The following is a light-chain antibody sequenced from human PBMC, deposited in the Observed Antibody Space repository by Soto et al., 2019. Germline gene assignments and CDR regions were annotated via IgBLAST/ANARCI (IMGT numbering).Light chain of an antibody. Sequence: DFQMTQSPSSLSASVGDRVSITCRASQSIGTSLNWYQQKPGKAPKLLIYSASTLQGGGQSRFSGRGSGTDFTLTISSLQPEDFATYYCQQSYTAPFTFGPGTKVDVK. J-gene: IGKJ3*01. CDR1: QSIGTS. CDR2: SAS. CDR3: QQSYTAPFT. V-gene: IGKV1-39*01.